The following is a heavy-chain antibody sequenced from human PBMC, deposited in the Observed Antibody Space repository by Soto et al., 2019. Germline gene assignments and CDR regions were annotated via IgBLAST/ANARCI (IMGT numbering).Heavy chain of an antibody. D-gene: IGHD3-9*01. Sequence: EVQLVESGGGLVQPGGSLSLSCAASGFIFSDHYMDWVRQASGKGLEWVGRIRNKVNSYTAEYAASVKGRFTISRDDSKNSLYLQMNSLKIEDMALYYCVRAGTGYQLDYWGQGTLVTVSS. V-gene: IGHV3-72*01. CDR3: VRAGTGYQLDY. CDR2: IRNKVNSYTA. J-gene: IGHJ4*02. CDR1: GFIFSDHY.